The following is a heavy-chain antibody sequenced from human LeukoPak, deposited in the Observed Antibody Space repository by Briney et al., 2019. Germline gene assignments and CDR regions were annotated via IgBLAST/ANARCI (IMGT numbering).Heavy chain of an antibody. CDR2: ISGSGGST. V-gene: IGHV3-23*01. J-gene: IGHJ4*02. D-gene: IGHD3-22*01. CDR3: VRLRRNSDTTGFYYYYDF. CDR1: GFTVSSNY. Sequence: GGSLRLSCAASGFTVSSNYMSWVRQAPGKGLEWVSAISGSGGSTYYADSVKGRFTISRDNSKNTLYLQMNSLRAEDTAVYYCVRLRRNSDTTGFYYYYDFWGQGTLVTVSS.